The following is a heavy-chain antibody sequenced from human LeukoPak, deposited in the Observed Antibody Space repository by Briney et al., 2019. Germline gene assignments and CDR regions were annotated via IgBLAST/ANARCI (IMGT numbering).Heavy chain of an antibody. J-gene: IGHJ3*02. D-gene: IGHD6-13*01. CDR1: GGSISSSSYY. Sequence: PSETLSLTCTVPGGSISSSSYYWGWIRQPPGKGLEWIGSIYYSGSTYYNPSLKSRVTISVDTSKNQFSLKLSSVTAADTAVYYCARHGYSGTVQDAFDIWGQGTMVTVSS. V-gene: IGHV4-39*01. CDR3: ARHGYSGTVQDAFDI. CDR2: IYYSGST.